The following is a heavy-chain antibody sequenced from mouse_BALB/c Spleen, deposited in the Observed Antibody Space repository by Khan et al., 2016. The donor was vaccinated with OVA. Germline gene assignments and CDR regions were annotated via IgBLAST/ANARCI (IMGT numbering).Heavy chain of an antibody. D-gene: IGHD2-3*01. CDR2: IWADGGT. Sequence: QVQLKQSGPGLVAPSQSLSITCTVSGFSLTSYSVHWVRQPPGKGLEWLGVIWADGGTNYNSALMSRLSIPKDNFKSQDFLKMNSLQSDDTAIYYCARRVDGYPEGYVDVWGAGTTVTVSS. CDR1: GFSLTSYS. V-gene: IGHV2-9*02. J-gene: IGHJ1*01. CDR3: ARRVDGYPEGYVDV.